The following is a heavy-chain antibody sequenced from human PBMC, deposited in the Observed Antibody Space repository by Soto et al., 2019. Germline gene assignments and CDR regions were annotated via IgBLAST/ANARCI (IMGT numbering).Heavy chain of an antibody. J-gene: IGHJ4*02. Sequence: PSETLSLTCTVSGGSISSGDYYWSWIRQPPGKGLEWIGYIYYSGSTYYNPSLKSRVTISVDTSKNQFSLKLSSVTAADTAVYYCARVAGYDSSGELDYWGRGTLVTVSS. CDR3: ARVAGYDSSGELDY. CDR1: GGSISSGDYY. CDR2: IYYSGST. D-gene: IGHD3-22*01. V-gene: IGHV4-30-4*01.